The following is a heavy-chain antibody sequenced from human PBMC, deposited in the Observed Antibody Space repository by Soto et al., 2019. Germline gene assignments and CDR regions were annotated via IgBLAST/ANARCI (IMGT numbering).Heavy chain of an antibody. D-gene: IGHD2-21*02. V-gene: IGHV1-3*01. CDR3: ARSIVVVTALDY. Sequence: ASVKVSSKACGYRITSYSMDGVRQSPGQRLEWMGWINAANGNTKYSQKFQGRVTITRDTSASTAYMELSSLRSEDTAVYYCARSIVVVTALDYWGQGTLVTVSS. J-gene: IGHJ4*02. CDR1: GYRITSYS. CDR2: INAANGNT.